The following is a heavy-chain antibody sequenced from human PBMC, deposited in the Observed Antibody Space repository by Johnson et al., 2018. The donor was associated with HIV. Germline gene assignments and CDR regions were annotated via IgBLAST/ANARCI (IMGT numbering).Heavy chain of an antibody. CDR2: IYSGAST. D-gene: IGHD7-27*01. CDR1: GFTVSSNY. V-gene: IGHV3-66*01. CDR3: AKGLNWGGDAFDI. Sequence: VQLVESGGGVVQPGGSLRLSCAASGFTVSSNYMSWVRQAPGKGLEWVSVIYSGASTYYADSVKGRFTISRDNSKNTLYLQMNSLRAEDTAVDYCAKGLNWGGDAFDIWGQGTMVTVSS. J-gene: IGHJ3*02.